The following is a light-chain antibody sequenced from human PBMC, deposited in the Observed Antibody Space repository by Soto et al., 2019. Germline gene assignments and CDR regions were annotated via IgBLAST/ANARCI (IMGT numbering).Light chain of an antibody. CDR1: SSDVGGYNY. V-gene: IGLV2-14*01. J-gene: IGLJ1*01. CDR3: SSYASTGHYV. Sequence: QSVLTQPASVSGSPGQSITISCTGTSSDVGGYNYVSWFQHHPGKAPKLMIYEVTKRPSGISNRFSGSKSGNTASLTISGLQADDEADYYCSSYASTGHYVFGTGTKVTVL. CDR2: EVT.